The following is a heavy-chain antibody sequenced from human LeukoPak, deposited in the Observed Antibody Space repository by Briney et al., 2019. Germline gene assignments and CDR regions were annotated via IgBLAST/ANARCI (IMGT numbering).Heavy chain of an antibody. J-gene: IGHJ6*02. Sequence: ASVKVSCKASGYTFTGYYMHWVRQAPGQGLEWMGWINPNSGGTNYAQKFQGRVTMTRDTSISTAHMELSRLRSDDTAVYYCARDDIVVVVAANYYYYGMDVWGQGTTVTVSS. CDR3: ARDDIVVVVAANYYYYGMDV. CDR2: INPNSGGT. V-gene: IGHV1-2*02. CDR1: GYTFTGYY. D-gene: IGHD2-15*01.